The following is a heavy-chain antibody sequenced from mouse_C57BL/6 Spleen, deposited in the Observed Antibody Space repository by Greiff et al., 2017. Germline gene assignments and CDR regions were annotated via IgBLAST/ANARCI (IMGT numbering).Heavy chain of an antibody. CDR1: GYAFSSSW. J-gene: IGHJ2*01. V-gene: IGHV1-82*01. Sequence: QVQLQQSGPELVKPGASVKISCKASGYAFSSSWMNWVKQRPGKGLEWIGRIYPGDGDTNYNGKFKGKATLTADKSSSTAYMQLSSLTSEDSAVYFCAREVGWLPPFDDWGQGTTLTVSS. CDR2: IYPGDGDT. CDR3: AREVGWLPPFDD. D-gene: IGHD2-3*01.